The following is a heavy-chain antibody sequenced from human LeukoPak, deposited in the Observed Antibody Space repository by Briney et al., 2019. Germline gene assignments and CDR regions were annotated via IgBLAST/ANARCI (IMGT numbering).Heavy chain of an antibody. Sequence: GPVKVSCKASGYTFTGYYMHWVRQAPGQGLEWTGWISAYNGNTNYAQKLQGRVTMTTDTSTSTAYMELRSLRSDDTAVYYCARDPTRYYYDSSGRYFDYWGQGTLVTVSS. D-gene: IGHD3-22*01. CDR1: GYTFTGYY. CDR2: ISAYNGNT. V-gene: IGHV1-18*04. J-gene: IGHJ4*02. CDR3: ARDPTRYYYDSSGRYFDY.